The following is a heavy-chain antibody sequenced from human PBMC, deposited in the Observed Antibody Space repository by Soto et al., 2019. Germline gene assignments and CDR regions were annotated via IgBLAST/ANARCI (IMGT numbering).Heavy chain of an antibody. CDR2: INQDATAI. J-gene: IGHJ4*02. Sequence: DVHLVESGGGLVQPGGSLRVSCAASGFTFSNSWMNWVRQAPGKGLEWVANINQDATAIAYVDSVKGRFTISRDNAKNLVYLHMDSLRTEDTAVYYCAQISAGAVDYWGQGILVTVSS. V-gene: IGHV3-7*02. CDR1: GFTFSNSW. D-gene: IGHD6-13*01. CDR3: AQISAGAVDY.